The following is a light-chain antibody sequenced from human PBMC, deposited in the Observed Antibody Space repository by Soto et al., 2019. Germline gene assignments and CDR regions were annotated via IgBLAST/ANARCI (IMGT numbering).Light chain of an antibody. V-gene: IGLV2-11*01. CDR3: CSHAGTYTSV. CDR2: DVT. CDR1: SSDVGGYNY. Sequence: QSALTQPRSVSGSPGQSVTISCTGTSSDVGGYNYVSWYQQYPGKAPKLMIYDVTKRPSGVPDRFSGSKSGNTASLTISGLQAEDEADYYCCSHAGTYTSVFGAGTKV. J-gene: IGLJ1*01.